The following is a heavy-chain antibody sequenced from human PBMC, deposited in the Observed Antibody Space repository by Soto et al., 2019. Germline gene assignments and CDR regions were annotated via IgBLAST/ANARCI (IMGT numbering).Heavy chain of an antibody. CDR1: GFTVTTNY. Sequence: EVQLVESGGGLVQPGGSLRLSCAASGFTVTTNYMSWVRQPPGKGLEWVSVVYSGGSTYYADSVKGRFTVSRDNSKNTLYLQMNSLRAEDTAVYYCARDFSGKSDAFDIWGQGTVVTVSS. CDR2: VYSGGST. D-gene: IGHD3-10*01. CDR3: ARDFSGKSDAFDI. J-gene: IGHJ3*02. V-gene: IGHV3-66*01.